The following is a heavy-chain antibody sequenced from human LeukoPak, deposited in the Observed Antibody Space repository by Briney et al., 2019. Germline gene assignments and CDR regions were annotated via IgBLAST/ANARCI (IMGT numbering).Heavy chain of an antibody. D-gene: IGHD6-19*01. V-gene: IGHV1-2*02. Sequence: ASVTVSCKASGYTFTGYYMHWVRQAPGQGLEGMGWINPNSGGTNYAQKFQGRVTMTRDTSISTAYMELSRLRSDDTAVYYCAHAIAVAGTTTDAFDIWGQGTMVTVSS. CDR3: AHAIAVAGTTTDAFDI. CDR2: INPNSGGT. CDR1: GYTFTGYY. J-gene: IGHJ3*02.